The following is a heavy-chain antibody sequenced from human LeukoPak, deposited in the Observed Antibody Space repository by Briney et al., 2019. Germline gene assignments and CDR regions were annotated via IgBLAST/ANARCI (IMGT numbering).Heavy chain of an antibody. CDR2: IYYSGTT. D-gene: IGHD5-24*01. CDR3: ARVHDGYNYAFDY. V-gene: IGHV4-59*08. Sequence: SETLSLTCTVSGDSVSSYYWSWIRQPPGKGLEWIGYIYYSGTTKYNPSLKSRVTISVDTSKNQFSLKLSSVTAADTAVYYCARVHDGYNYAFDYWGQGTLVTVSS. J-gene: IGHJ4*02. CDR1: GDSVSSYY.